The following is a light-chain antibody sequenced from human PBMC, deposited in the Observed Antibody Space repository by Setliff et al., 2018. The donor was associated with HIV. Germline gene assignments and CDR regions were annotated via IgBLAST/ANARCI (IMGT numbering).Light chain of an antibody. J-gene: IGLJ1*01. CDR2: DDS. CDR3: QVWDTSFDHYV. CDR1: NIGSKS. Sequence: SYELPQPPSVSVAPGQTARITCGENNIGSKSVHWYQQKSGQAPVLVVYDDSDRPSGIPERFSGSNSGTTATLTISRAEAGDEADYYCQVWDTSFDHYVFGSGTKVTVL. V-gene: IGLV3-21*02.